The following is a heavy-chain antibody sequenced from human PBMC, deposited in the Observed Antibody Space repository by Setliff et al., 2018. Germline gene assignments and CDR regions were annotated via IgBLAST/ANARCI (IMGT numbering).Heavy chain of an antibody. CDR1: GGSISYNC. V-gene: IGHV4-4*07. J-gene: IGHJ4*02. CDR3: ATTGTYRYFDY. D-gene: IGHD1-1*01. CDR2: INTSGST. Sequence: SETLSLTCTVSGGSISYNCWSWIRQPAGKGLQWIGRINTSGSTKYNPSLKSRVTMSVDTSKNQFSLKLSAVTAADTAVYYCATTGTYRYFDYWGQGTLVTVSS.